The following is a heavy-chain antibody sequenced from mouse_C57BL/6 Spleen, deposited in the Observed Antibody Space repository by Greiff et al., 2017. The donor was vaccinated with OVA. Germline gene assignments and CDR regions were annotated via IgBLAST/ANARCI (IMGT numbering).Heavy chain of an antibody. CDR3: ARAVKRAWFAD. J-gene: IGHJ3*01. V-gene: IGHV1-59*01. Sequence: VQLQQPGAELVRPGTSVKLSCKASGYTFTSYWMHWVKQRPGQGLEWIGVIDPSDSYTNYNQKFKGKATLTVDTSSSTAYMQLSSLTSEDSAVYYCARAVKRAWFADWGQGTLVTVSA. CDR1: GYTFTSYW. D-gene: IGHD1-3*01. CDR2: IDPSDSYT.